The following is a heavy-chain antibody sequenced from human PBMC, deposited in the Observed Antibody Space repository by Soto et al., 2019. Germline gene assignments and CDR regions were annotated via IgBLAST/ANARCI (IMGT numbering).Heavy chain of an antibody. D-gene: IGHD3-10*01. J-gene: IGHJ6*02. CDR2: IIPILGIA. Sequence: SVKVSCKASGGTFSSYTISWVRQAPGQGLEWMGRIIPILGIANYAQKFQGRVTITADKSTSTAYMELSSLRSEDTAVYYCARDLTMVRGVPYYYYGMDVWGQGTTVTVSS. CDR3: ARDLTMVRGVPYYYYGMDV. V-gene: IGHV1-69*04. CDR1: GGTFSSYT.